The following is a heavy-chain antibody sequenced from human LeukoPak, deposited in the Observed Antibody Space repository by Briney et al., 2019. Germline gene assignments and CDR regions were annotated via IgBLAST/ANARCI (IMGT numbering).Heavy chain of an antibody. D-gene: IGHD2-15*01. V-gene: IGHV4-59*12. J-gene: IGHJ4*02. CDR2: ISYSGST. CDR1: GGSISNSY. CDR3: ARLHCSGGRCYTDGQPFYFDY. Sequence: PSGTLSLTCIVSGGSISNSYWSFIRQPPGRGLEWIGYISYSGSTYYNPSLKSRAAISLHTSNNEFSLKLTSVTAADTAVYYCARLHCSGGRCYTDGQPFYFDYWGQGTLVTVPS.